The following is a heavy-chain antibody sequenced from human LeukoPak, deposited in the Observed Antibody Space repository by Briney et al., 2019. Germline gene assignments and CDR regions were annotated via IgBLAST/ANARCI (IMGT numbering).Heavy chain of an antibody. CDR2: IFHSGNT. D-gene: IGHD3-10*01. V-gene: IGHV4-38-2*01. CDR3: ARHRRYYGSGSYYSDFDS. Sequence: SETLSLTCAVSGFSISSGYYWGWIRQPPEQGLEWIGSIFHSGNTYYSPSLRSRVTISIDTSKNQFSLKLRPVTAADTPTYYCARHRRYYGSGSYYSDFDSWGQGILVTVSS. CDR1: GFSISSGYY. J-gene: IGHJ4*02.